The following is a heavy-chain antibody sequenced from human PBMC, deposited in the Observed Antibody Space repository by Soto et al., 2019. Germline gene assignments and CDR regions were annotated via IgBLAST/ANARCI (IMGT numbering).Heavy chain of an antibody. CDR2: IFSNDEK. D-gene: IGHD2-15*01. J-gene: IGHJ6*02. V-gene: IGHV2-26*01. Sequence: QVTLKESGPVLVKPTETLTLTCTVSGFSLSNARMGVSWIRQPPGKALEWLAHIFSNDEKSYSTSLKSRLTXSXDSXKSQVVLTMTNMDPVDTATYYCARTRPGIFYGMDVWGQGTTVTVSS. CDR3: ARTRPGIFYGMDV. CDR1: GFSLSNARMG.